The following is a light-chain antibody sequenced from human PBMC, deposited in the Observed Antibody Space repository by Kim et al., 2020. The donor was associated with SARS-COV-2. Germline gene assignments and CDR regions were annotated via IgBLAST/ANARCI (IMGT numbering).Light chain of an antibody. CDR3: QQRFNWPRALT. V-gene: IGKV3-11*02. CDR1: QSVDPY. Sequence: PGERATRSCRASQSVDPYLAWYQQKPGQPPRLLIYDASKRATGIPARFSGSGSARDFTLTISSLDPEDSAVYYCQQRFNWPRALTFGGGTKVEIK. CDR2: DAS. J-gene: IGKJ4*01.